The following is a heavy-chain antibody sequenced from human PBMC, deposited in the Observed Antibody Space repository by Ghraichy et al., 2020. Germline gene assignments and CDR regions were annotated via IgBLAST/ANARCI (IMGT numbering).Heavy chain of an antibody. CDR2: IKQDGSEK. V-gene: IGHV3-7*01. J-gene: IGHJ5*02. CDR1: AFTFSNYW. CDR3: ARESHGDYRDNWFDP. Sequence: GGSLRLSCAASAFTFSNYWMTWVRQAPGKGLEWVANIKQDGSEKYYVDSVKGRFTISRDNAKNSLYLQMNSLRAEDTAVYYCARESHGDYRDNWFDPWRQGTLVTVSS. D-gene: IGHD4-17*01.